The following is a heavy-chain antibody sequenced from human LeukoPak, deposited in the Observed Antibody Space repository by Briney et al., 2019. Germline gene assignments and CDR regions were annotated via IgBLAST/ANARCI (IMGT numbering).Heavy chain of an antibody. Sequence: PGGSLRLSCAASGFTSSSYAMSWVRQAPGKGLEWVSAISGSGGSTYYADSVKGRFTISRDNSKNTLYLQMNSLRAEDTAVYYCAKVGGYSYGYPTSYFDYWGQGTLVTVSS. CDR1: GFTSSSYA. CDR3: AKVGGYSYGYPTSYFDY. CDR2: ISGSGGST. D-gene: IGHD5-18*01. J-gene: IGHJ4*02. V-gene: IGHV3-23*01.